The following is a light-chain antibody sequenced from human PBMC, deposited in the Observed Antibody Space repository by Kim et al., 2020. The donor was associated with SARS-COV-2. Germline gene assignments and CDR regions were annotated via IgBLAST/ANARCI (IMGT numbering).Light chain of an antibody. J-gene: IGKJ2*01. Sequence: CPGESATRSCRTNETVSSSYIAWYRQRPGQPPSLLIYGASRRATGIPDRFSGSGSGKDFSLTISRLEPEDFVVYYCQQYGASVYTFGQGTKLEI. CDR2: GAS. V-gene: IGKV3-20*01. CDR3: QQYGASVYT. CDR1: ETVSSSY.